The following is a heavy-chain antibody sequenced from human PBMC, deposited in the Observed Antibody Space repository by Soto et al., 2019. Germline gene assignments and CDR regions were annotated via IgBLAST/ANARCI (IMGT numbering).Heavy chain of an antibody. V-gene: IGHV1-8*01. CDR3: ARGYALGYGSGSYTWLDP. CDR2: MNPNSGNT. Sequence: ASVKVSCKASGYTFTSYDINWVRQATGQGLEWMGWMNPNSGNTGYAQKFQGRVTMTRNTSISTAYMELSSLRSEDTAVYYCARGYALGYGSGSYTWLDPWGQGTLVTVSS. CDR1: GYTFTSYD. J-gene: IGHJ5*02. D-gene: IGHD3-10*01.